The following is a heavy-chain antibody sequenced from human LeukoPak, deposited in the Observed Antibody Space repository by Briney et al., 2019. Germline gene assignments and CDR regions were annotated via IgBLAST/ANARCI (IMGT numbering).Heavy chain of an antibody. V-gene: IGHV4-34*01. D-gene: IGHD6-13*01. CDR3: ASTEGSSWPPFDY. CDR2: INHSGST. CDR1: GGSFSGYY. Sequence: SETLSLTCAVYGGSFSGYYWSWIRQPPGKGLEWIGEINHSGSTNYNPSLKSRVTISVDTSKNQFSLKLSSVTAADTAVYYCASTEGSSWPPFDYWGQGTLVTVSS. J-gene: IGHJ4*02.